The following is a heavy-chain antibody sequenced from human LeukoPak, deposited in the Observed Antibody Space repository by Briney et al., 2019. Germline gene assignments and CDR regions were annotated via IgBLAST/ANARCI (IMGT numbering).Heavy chain of an antibody. Sequence: PGGSLRLSCAASGFTFSSYSMNWVRQAPGKGLEWVSSISSSSSYIYYADSVKGRFTISRDNAKNSLYLQMNSLRAEDTAVYYRAREYDSSGYPFDYWGQGTLVTVSS. CDR2: ISSSSSYI. V-gene: IGHV3-21*01. CDR3: AREYDSSGYPFDY. CDR1: GFTFSSYS. D-gene: IGHD3-22*01. J-gene: IGHJ4*02.